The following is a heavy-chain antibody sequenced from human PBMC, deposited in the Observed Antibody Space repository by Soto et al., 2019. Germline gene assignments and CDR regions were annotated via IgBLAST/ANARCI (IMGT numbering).Heavy chain of an antibody. J-gene: IGHJ6*02. V-gene: IGHV1-69*06. CDR2: IIPIFGTA. CDR1: GGTFSSYA. CDR3: ARDHPLSSSEDSYYYYGMDV. D-gene: IGHD6-6*01. Sequence: GASVKVSCKASGGTFSSYAISWVRQAPGQGLEWMGGIIPIFGTANYAQKFQGRVTITADKSTSTAYMELSSLRSEDTAVYYCARDHPLSSSEDSYYYYGMDVWGQGTTVTVS.